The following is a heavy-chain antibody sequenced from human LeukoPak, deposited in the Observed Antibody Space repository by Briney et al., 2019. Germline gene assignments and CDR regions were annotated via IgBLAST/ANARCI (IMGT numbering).Heavy chain of an antibody. J-gene: IGHJ4*02. V-gene: IGHV4-34*01. Sequence: SETLSLTCAVYGVSFSGYYWSWIRQPPGKGLEWIGEINHSGSTNYNPSLKSRVTISVDTSKNQFSLKLSSVTAADTAVYYYARGLVGATNKTFDYWGQGTLVTVSS. CDR3: ARGLVGATNKTFDY. D-gene: IGHD1-26*01. CDR2: INHSGST. CDR1: GVSFSGYY.